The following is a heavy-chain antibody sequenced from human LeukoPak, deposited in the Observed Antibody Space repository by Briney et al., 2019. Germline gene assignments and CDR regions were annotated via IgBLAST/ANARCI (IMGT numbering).Heavy chain of an antibody. D-gene: IGHD3-10*01. V-gene: IGHV4-4*07. J-gene: IGHJ4*02. Sequence: SETLSLTCTVSGGSISSYYWSWIRPPAGKGLEYIGRIYVGGSTNYNPSLKSRVTMSADTSKNQFFLKLTSVTAADTAVYYCARIGGQGSYWGQGILVTVSS. CDR3: ARIGGQGSY. CDR2: IYVGGST. CDR1: GGSISSYY.